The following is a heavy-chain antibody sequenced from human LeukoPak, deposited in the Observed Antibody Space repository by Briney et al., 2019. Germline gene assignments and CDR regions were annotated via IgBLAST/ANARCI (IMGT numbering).Heavy chain of an antibody. Sequence: GGSLRLSCAASGFTFSSYGMHWVRQAPGKGLEWVAVISYDGSNKYYADSVKGRFTISRDNSKNTLYLQMNSLRAEDTAVYYCAKQYYDFWSGYYNYYYGMDVWGQGTTVTVSS. J-gene: IGHJ6*02. V-gene: IGHV3-30*18. CDR1: GFTFSSYG. D-gene: IGHD3-3*01. CDR2: ISYDGSNK. CDR3: AKQYYDFWSGYYNYYYGMDV.